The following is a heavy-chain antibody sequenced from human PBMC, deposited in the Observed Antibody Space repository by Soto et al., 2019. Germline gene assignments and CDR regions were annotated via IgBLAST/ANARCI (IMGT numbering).Heavy chain of an antibody. CDR1: DVSTSSGY. CDR3: GRGTGDPHWRTNHIDF. J-gene: IGHJ4*02. Sequence: PSETLSLTCTVSDVSTSSGYWNWIRQPPGKGLEWIGYIFSSGPTDYNPALKSRVSLSFDPSTNQFSLMLTSVTAADTALYYCGRGTGDPHWRTNHIDFWGQGALVTVSP. D-gene: IGHD1-1*01. CDR2: IFSSGPT. V-gene: IGHV4-59*12.